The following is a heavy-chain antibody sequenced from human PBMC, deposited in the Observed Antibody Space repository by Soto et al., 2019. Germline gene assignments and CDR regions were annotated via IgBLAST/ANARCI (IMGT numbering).Heavy chain of an antibody. Sequence: PGGSLRLSCAASGLTFSSYAMSWVRQAPGKGLEWVSAISGSGGSTYYADSVKGRFTISRDNSENTLYLQMNSLRAEDTAVYYCAKDERVLILSLFSYSGRRSLVPVSS. J-gene: IGHJ1*01. CDR2: ISGSGGST. D-gene: IGHD2-8*01. CDR1: GLTFSSYA. CDR3: AKDERVLILSLFSY. V-gene: IGHV3-23*01.